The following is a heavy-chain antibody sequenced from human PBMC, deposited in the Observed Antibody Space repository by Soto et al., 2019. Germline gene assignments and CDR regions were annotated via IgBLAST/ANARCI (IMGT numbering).Heavy chain of an antibody. CDR3: ARAATGNPWYFDL. CDR2: IYYSGST. V-gene: IGHV4-59*01. D-gene: IGHD5-12*01. CDR1: GGSISSYY. Sequence: QVQLQESGPGLVKPSETLSLTCTVSGGSISSYYWSWIRQPPGKGLEWIGYIYYSGSTNYNPSLRSRVTISVDTSKNQCSLKLSSVTAADTAVYYCARAATGNPWYFDLWGRGTLVTVSS. J-gene: IGHJ2*01.